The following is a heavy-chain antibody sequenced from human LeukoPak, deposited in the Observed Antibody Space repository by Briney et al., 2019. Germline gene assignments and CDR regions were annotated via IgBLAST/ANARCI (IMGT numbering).Heavy chain of an antibody. CDR1: GFTFSTYS. CDR2: ISSTSSYI. J-gene: IGHJ4*02. Sequence: GGSLRLSCAASGFTFSTYSMNWVRQAPGKGLEWVSSISSTSSYIYYADSVQGRFTISRDNAKNSLYLQMNSLRAEDTAVYYCARERNKYYYDSSGYANDYWGQGTLVTVSS. CDR3: ARERNKYYYDSSGYANDY. V-gene: IGHV3-21*01. D-gene: IGHD3-22*01.